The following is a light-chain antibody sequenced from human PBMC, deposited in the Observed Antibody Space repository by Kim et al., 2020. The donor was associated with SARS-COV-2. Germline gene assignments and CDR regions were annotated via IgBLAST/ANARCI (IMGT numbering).Light chain of an antibody. CDR3: NSRDSSGNVV. J-gene: IGLJ2*01. CDR2: GKN. CDR1: SLRSYY. Sequence: SSELTQDPAVSVALGQTVRITGQGDSLRSYYASWYQQKPGQAPGLVIYGKNNRPSGIPDRFSGSSSGNTASLTITGAQAEDEADYYCNSRDSSGNVVFGG. V-gene: IGLV3-19*01.